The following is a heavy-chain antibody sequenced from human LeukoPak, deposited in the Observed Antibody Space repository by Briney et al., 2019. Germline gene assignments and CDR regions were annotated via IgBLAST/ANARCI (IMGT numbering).Heavy chain of an antibody. Sequence: ASVKVSCKASGYTFTSYGISWVRQAPGQGLEWMGWISAYNGNTNYAQKLQGRVTMTTDTSTSTAYMELRSLRSDDTAVYYCARGRGHYDSSGPVGRYYYYYMDVWGKGTTVTVSS. D-gene: IGHD3-22*01. CDR3: ARGRGHYDSSGPVGRYYYYYMDV. CDR2: ISAYNGNT. V-gene: IGHV1-18*01. J-gene: IGHJ6*03. CDR1: GYTFTSYG.